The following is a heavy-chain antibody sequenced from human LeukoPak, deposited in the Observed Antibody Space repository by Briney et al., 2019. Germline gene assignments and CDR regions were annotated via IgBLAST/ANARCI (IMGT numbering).Heavy chain of an antibody. V-gene: IGHV3-23*01. D-gene: IGHD2-2*02. CDR1: GFTFSSYA. CDR2: ISGSGGST. J-gene: IGHJ4*02. CDR3: AKDDLGYCSSTSCYTPGD. Sequence: PGGSPRLSCAASGFTFSSYAMSWVRQAPGKGLEWVSAISGSGGSTYYADSVKGRFTISRDNSKNTLYLQMNSLRAEDTAVYYCAKDDLGYCSSTSCYTPGDWGQGTLVTVSS.